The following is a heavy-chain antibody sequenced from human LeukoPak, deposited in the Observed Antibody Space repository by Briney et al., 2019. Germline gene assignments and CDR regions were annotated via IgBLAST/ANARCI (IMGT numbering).Heavy chain of an antibody. CDR1: GGSFSGYY. J-gene: IGHJ3*02. CDR3: ARDPFSGSYSGSAFDI. D-gene: IGHD1-26*01. Sequence: PSETLSLTCAVYGGSFSGYYWSWIRQPPGKGLEWIGEINHSGSTNYNPSLKSRVTISVDTSKNQFSLKLSSVTAADTAVYYCARDPFSGSYSGSAFDIWGQGTMVTVSS. CDR2: INHSGST. V-gene: IGHV4-34*01.